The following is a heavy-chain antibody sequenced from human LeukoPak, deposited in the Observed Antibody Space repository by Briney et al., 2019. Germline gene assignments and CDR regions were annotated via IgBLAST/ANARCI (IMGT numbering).Heavy chain of an antibody. J-gene: IGHJ4*02. CDR2: ISYDGSNK. CDR1: GFTFSSYA. V-gene: IGHV3-30-3*01. CDR3: ARELYYYGSGSLDY. Sequence: GGSLRLSYAASGFTFSSYAMHWVRQAPGTGLEWVAVISYDGSNKYYADSVKGRFTISRDNSKNTLYLQMNSLRAEDTAVYYCARELYYYGSGSLDYWGQGTLVTVSS. D-gene: IGHD3-10*01.